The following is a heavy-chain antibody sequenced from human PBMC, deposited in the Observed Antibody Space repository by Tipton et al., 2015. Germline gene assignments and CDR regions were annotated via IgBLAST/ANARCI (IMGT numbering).Heavy chain of an antibody. V-gene: IGHV3-33*08. J-gene: IGHJ4*02. D-gene: IGHD1-26*01. CDR3: ARGGPTGFDF. CDR2: VWYDGSHQ. CDR1: GFIFSTYG. Sequence: SLRLSCAASGFIFSTYGMDWVRQAPGKGLEWVGAVWYDGSHQYYADSVKGRFTISRDNSKKMLYLQMNSLRAGDTALYYCARGGPTGFDFWGQGTLVTVSS.